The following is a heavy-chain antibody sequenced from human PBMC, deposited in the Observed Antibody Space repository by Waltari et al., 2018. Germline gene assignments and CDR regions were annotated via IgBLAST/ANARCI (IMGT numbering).Heavy chain of an antibody. J-gene: IGHJ4*02. CDR3: AGNTLLRGVLSDY. D-gene: IGHD3-10*01. V-gene: IGHV3-53*04. CDR1: GFTVSRNY. CDR2: IFSGGST. Sequence: EVQLVESGGGLVQPGGSLRLSCAASGFTVSRNYMSWVRQAPGKGLEWVSVIFSGGSTYYADSVKGRFTISRHNSKNTLYLRMNSLRSEDTAVYYCAGNTLLRGVLSDYWGQGTLVTVSS.